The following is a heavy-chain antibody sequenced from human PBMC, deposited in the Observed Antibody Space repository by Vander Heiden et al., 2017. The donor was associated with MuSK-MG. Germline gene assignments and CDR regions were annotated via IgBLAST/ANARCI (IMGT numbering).Heavy chain of an antibody. CDR2: IIPILGIA. V-gene: IGHV1-69*04. CDR1: GGTFSSYA. CDR3: AAGYSSSWYEGHDYYYYYGMDV. D-gene: IGHD6-13*01. Sequence: QVQLVQSGAAVKKPGSSVKVSCKASGGTFSSYAISRVRQAPGQGLEWMGRIIPILGIANYAQKFQGRVTITADKSTSTAYMELSSLRSEDTAVYYCAAGYSSSWYEGHDYYYYYGMDVWGQGTTVTVSS. J-gene: IGHJ6*02.